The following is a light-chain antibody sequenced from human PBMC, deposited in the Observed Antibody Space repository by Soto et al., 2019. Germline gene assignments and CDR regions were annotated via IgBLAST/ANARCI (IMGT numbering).Light chain of an antibody. CDR1: QDIGSW. CDR3: QQGGSFPFT. CDR2: GAS. J-gene: IGKJ5*01. Sequence: DIQMTQSPSSVSASVGDRVTITCRASQDIGSWLAWYQQKPGQAPDLLIYGASSLHSGVPSRFYGSGSGTDFTLTISSLQSEDFATYYCQQGGSFPFTFGQGTRLEIK. V-gene: IGKV1-12*01.